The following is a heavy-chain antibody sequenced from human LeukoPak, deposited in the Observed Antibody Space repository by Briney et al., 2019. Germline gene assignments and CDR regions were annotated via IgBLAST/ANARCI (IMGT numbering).Heavy chain of an antibody. Sequence: ASVKVSCKASGYTFTSYDINWVRQATGQGLEWMGWMNPNSGNTGYAQKFQGRVTMTRNTSISTAYMELSSLRSEDTAVYYCATVPSGSYYHWFDPWGQGTLVTVSS. CDR2: MNPNSGNT. J-gene: IGHJ5*02. D-gene: IGHD1-26*01. CDR3: ATVPSGSYYHWFDP. CDR1: GYTFTSYD. V-gene: IGHV1-8*01.